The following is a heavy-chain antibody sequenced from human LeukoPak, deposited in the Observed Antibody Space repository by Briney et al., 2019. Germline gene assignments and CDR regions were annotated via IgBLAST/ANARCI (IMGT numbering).Heavy chain of an antibody. V-gene: IGHV3-30*18. Sequence: GGSLRLSCEASRFKFSSYGMHWVRQAPGKGLQWVAVISYDGTNKYYADSVKGRFTISRDNSKNTLYLQMNSLRAEDTAVYYCAKGGWGAFDYWGQGTLVTVSS. CDR3: AKGGWGAFDY. CDR2: ISYDGTNK. CDR1: RFKFSSYG. D-gene: IGHD1-26*01. J-gene: IGHJ4*02.